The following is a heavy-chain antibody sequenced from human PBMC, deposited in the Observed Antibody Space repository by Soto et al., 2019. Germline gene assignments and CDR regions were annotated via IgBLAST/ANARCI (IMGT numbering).Heavy chain of an antibody. J-gene: IGHJ6*03. D-gene: IGHD3-3*01. CDR2: IHYSGST. Sequence: PSETLSLTCTVSGGSISSYYWSWIRQPPGKGLEWIGYIHYSGSTNYNPSLKSRVTISVDTSKNQFSLKLSSVTAADTAVYYCARTVTYYDFWSGYYRSYYYYYMDVWGKGTTVTVSS. CDR3: ARTVTYYDFWSGYYRSYYYYYMDV. V-gene: IGHV4-59*01. CDR1: GGSISSYY.